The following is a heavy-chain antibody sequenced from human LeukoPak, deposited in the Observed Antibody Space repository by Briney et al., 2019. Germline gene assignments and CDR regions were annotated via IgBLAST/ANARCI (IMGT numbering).Heavy chain of an antibody. CDR1: GFTFSSYS. CDR3: ARDAGYSYGYGFDH. V-gene: IGHV3-21*01. CDR2: ISSSSSYI. Sequence: GGSLRLSCAASGFTFSSYSMNWVRQAPGKGLEWVSSISSSSSYIYYADSVKGRFTISRDNAKNSLYLQMNSLRAEDTAVYYCARDAGYSYGYGFDHWGQGTLVTVSS. J-gene: IGHJ4*02. D-gene: IGHD5-18*01.